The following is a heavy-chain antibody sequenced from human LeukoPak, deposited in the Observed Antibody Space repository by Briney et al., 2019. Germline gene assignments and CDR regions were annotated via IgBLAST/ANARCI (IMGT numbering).Heavy chain of an antibody. J-gene: IGHJ3*02. V-gene: IGHV1-2*02. CDR1: GYAFTGYY. CDR3: ARAAYDSRPFDI. D-gene: IGHD3-3*01. Sequence: ASVKVSCKASGYAFTGYYMHWVRQAPGQGLEWMGWINPNSGGTNYAQKFQGRVTMTRDTSISTAYMELSRLRSDDTAVYYCARAAYDSRPFDIWGQGTMVTVSS. CDR2: INPNSGGT.